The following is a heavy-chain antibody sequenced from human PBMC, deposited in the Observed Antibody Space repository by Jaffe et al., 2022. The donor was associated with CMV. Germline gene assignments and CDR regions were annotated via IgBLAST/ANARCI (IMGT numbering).Heavy chain of an antibody. V-gene: IGHV4-59*08. CDR2: IYYSGST. CDR1: GGSISSYY. CDR3: ARFHATMTGFDY. D-gene: IGHD3-22*01. J-gene: IGHJ4*02. Sequence: QVQLQESGPGLVKPSETLSLTCTVSGGSISSYYWSWIRQPPGKGLEWIGYIYYSGSTNYNPSLKSRVTISVDTSKNQFSLKLSSVTAADTAVYYCARFHATMTGFDYWGQGTLVTVSS.